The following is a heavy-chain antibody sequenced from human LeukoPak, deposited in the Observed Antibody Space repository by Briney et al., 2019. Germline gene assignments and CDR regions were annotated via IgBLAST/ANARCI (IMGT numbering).Heavy chain of an antibody. D-gene: IGHD6-13*01. V-gene: IGHV4-31*03. J-gene: IGHJ4*02. CDR3: ARGFDSSSWYNFDY. Sequence: SQTLSLTCTVSGGSISSGGYYWSWIRQHPGKGLEWIGYIYYSGSTYYNPSLKSRVTISVDTSKNQFSLKLSSVTAADTAVYYCARGFDSSSWYNFDYWGQGTLVTVSS. CDR1: GGSISSGGYY. CDR2: IYYSGST.